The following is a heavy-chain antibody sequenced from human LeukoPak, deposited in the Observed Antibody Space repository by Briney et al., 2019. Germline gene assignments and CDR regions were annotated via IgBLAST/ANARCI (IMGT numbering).Heavy chain of an antibody. V-gene: IGHV4-59*08. CDR2: IYYTGST. CDR3: ARLAPPYSRSPPFDY. D-gene: IGHD6-13*01. CDR1: GGSISSLY. J-gene: IGHJ4*02. Sequence: SETLSLTCSVSGGSISSLYWSWIRQPPGKGLEWIGYIYYTGSTNYNPSLKSRVTMFVDMSKNQFSLRLSSVTAADTAVYYCARLAPPYSRSPPFDYWGQGTLVTVSS.